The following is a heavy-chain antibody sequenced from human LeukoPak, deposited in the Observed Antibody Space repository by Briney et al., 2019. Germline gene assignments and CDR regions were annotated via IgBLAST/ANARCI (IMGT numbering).Heavy chain of an antibody. D-gene: IGHD3-10*01. Sequence: PGGSLRLSCAASGFTFSSYAMSWVRQAPGKGLVWVSRINSDGSGTNYADSVKGRFTISRDNSNNTLYLQMKSLRAEDTAVYYCAREVGSGNSDRYFDYWGQGTLVTVSS. V-gene: IGHV3-74*01. J-gene: IGHJ4*02. CDR2: INSDGSGT. CDR3: AREVGSGNSDRYFDY. CDR1: GFTFSSYA.